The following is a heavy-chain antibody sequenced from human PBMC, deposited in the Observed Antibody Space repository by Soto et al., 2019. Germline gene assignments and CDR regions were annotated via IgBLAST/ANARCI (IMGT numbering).Heavy chain of an antibody. Sequence: SVKVSCKASGYTFTRQTLHWVRQAPGQRLEWMGRIIPVHGNAKYSQKFQGRVTITADKSTSTAYMELSSLRSEDTAVYYCASFDIVVVPAAHNWFDPWGQGTLVTVSS. D-gene: IGHD2-2*01. CDR3: ASFDIVVVPAAHNWFDP. CDR2: IIPVHGNA. J-gene: IGHJ5*02. CDR1: GYTFTRQT. V-gene: IGHV1-69*02.